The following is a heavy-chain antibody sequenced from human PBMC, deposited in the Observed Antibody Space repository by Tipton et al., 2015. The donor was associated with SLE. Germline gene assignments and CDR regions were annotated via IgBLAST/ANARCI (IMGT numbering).Heavy chain of an antibody. CDR2: ISSSGSTI. CDR3: ARDRDYSGSYLDAFDI. CDR1: GFTFSDYY. J-gene: IGHJ3*02. V-gene: IGHV3-11*04. D-gene: IGHD1-26*01. Sequence: SLRLSCAASGFTFSDYYMSWIRQAPGKGLEWVSYISSSGSTIYYADSVKGRFTISRDNAKNSLYLQMNSLRAEDTAVYYCARDRDYSGSYLDAFDIWGQGTMVTVSS.